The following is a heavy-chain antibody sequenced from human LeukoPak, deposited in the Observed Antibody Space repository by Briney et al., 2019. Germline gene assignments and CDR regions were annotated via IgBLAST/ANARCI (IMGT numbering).Heavy chain of an antibody. CDR2: INHSGST. Sequence: SETLSLTCAVYGGSLSGYYWIWIRQPPGKGLEWIGEINHSGSTNYNPSLKSRVTISVDTSKNQFSLKLSSVTAADTAVYYCAREGSSSWERYFDYWGQGTLVTVSS. CDR3: AREGSSSWERYFDY. CDR1: GGSLSGYY. J-gene: IGHJ4*02. V-gene: IGHV4-34*01. D-gene: IGHD6-13*01.